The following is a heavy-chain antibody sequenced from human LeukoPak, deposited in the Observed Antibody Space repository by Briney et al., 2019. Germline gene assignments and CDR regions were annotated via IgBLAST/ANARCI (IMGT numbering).Heavy chain of an antibody. D-gene: IGHD3-22*01. CDR3: ARDLYRIVVVPHYFDY. V-gene: IGHV3-48*03. J-gene: IGHJ4*02. CDR1: GFTFSSYE. CDR2: ISSSGSTI. Sequence: GGSMRLSCAASGFTFSSYEMNWVRQAPGKGLEWVSYISSSGSTIYYADSVKGRFTISRDNAKNSLYLQMNSLRAEDTAVYYCARDLYRIVVVPHYFDYWGQGSLVTVSS.